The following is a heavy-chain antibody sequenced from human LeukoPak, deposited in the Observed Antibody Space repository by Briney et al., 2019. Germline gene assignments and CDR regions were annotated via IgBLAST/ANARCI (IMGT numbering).Heavy chain of an antibody. CDR2: ISGDGSIT. D-gene: IGHD4-23*01. Sequence: PGGSLRLSCAASGFTISGYWMHWVRQAPGKGLVWVSRISGDGSITAYADSVKGRFTISRDNAKNTLYLQMNSLRAEDTAVYYCARGLMDYGGNWVDYWGQGTLVTVSS. J-gene: IGHJ4*02. CDR1: GFTISGYW. V-gene: IGHV3-74*01. CDR3: ARGLMDYGGNWVDY.